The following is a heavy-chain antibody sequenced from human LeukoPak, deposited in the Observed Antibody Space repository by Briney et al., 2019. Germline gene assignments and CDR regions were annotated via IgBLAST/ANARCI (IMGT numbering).Heavy chain of an antibody. CDR3: ARGWVNCSGGSCYSSWFDP. J-gene: IGHJ5*02. V-gene: IGHV1-8*01. Sequence: ASVKVSCKASGYTFTSYDINWVRQATGQGLEWMGRMNPNSGNTGYAQKFQGRVTMTRNTSISTAYMELSSLRSEDTAVYYCARGWVNCSGGSCYSSWFDPWGQGTLVTVSS. CDR1: GYTFTSYD. CDR2: MNPNSGNT. D-gene: IGHD2-15*01.